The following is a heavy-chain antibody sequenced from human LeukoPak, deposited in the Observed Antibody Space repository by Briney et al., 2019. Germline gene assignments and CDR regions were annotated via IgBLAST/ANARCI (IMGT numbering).Heavy chain of an antibody. CDR2: IYYSGST. CDR1: GGSISSSSYY. V-gene: IGHV4-39*01. J-gene: IGHJ5*02. Sequence: SETLSLTCTVSGGSISSSSYYWGWIRQPPGKGLEWIGSIYYSGSTYYNPSLKSRVTISVDTSKNQFSLKLSSVTAADTAVYYCARSSWSHWVASIANWFDPWGQGTLVTVSS. CDR3: ARSSWSHWVASIANWFDP. D-gene: IGHD2-15*01.